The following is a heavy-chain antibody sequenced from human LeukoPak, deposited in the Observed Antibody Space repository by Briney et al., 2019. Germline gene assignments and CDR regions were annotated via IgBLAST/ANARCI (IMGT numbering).Heavy chain of an antibody. V-gene: IGHV4-34*01. D-gene: IGHD1-26*01. CDR3: ARAYSGSYYVWFDP. CDR1: GGSFSGYY. J-gene: IGHJ5*02. CDR2: INHSGST. Sequence: SETLSLTCAVYGGSFSGYYWSWIRQPPGKGLESIGEINHSGSTNYNPSLKSRVTISVDTSKNQFSLKLSSVTAADTAVYYCARAYSGSYYVWFDPWGQGTLVTVSS.